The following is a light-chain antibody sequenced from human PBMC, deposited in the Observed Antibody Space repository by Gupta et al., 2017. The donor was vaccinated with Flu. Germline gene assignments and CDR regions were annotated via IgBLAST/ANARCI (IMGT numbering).Light chain of an antibody. CDR1: NIENRN. V-gene: IGLV3-9*01. CDR2: RDI. CDR3: QVWDSSTEV. J-gene: IGLJ2*01. Sequence: ALGQTSSITCGGNNIENRNVHWYQQKPGQAPVLVIYRDISRPAGSPGRFSGSNSGNTATLTISGAQAGDEADYYCQVWDSSTEVFGGGTKLTVL.